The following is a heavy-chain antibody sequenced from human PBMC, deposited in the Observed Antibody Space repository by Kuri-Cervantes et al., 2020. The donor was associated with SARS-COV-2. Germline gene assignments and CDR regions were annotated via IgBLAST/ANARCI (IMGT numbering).Heavy chain of an antibody. J-gene: IGHJ3*02. CDR1: GGSISSSSYY. D-gene: IGHD6-13*01. V-gene: IGHV4-39*07. Sequence: SETLSLTCTVSGGSISSSSYYWGWIRQPPGKGLEWIGSIYYSGSTYYNPSLKSRVTISVDTSKNQFSLKLSSVTAADTAVYYCARGPWGIAAALNAFDIWGQGTMVTVSS. CDR3: ARGPWGIAAALNAFDI. CDR2: IYYSGST.